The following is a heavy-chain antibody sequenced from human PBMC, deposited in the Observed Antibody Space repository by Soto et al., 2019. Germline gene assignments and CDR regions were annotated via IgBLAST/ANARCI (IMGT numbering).Heavy chain of an antibody. J-gene: IGHJ5*02. V-gene: IGHV4-30-2*01. D-gene: IGHD4-17*01. Sequence: PSETLSLTCAVSGGSISSGGYSWSWIRQPPGKGLEWIGYIYHSGSTYYADSVKGRFTFSRDNSKNTLYLQMNSLRAEDTAVYYCARAYGGNPALFDPWGQGTLVTVSS. CDR1: GGSISSGGYS. CDR2: IYHSGST. CDR3: ARAYGGNPALFDP.